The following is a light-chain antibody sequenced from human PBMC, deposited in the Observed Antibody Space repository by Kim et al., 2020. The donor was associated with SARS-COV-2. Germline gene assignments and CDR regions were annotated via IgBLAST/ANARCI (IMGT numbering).Light chain of an antibody. CDR2: GAS. CDR3: QQYGSSPPMYT. Sequence: IVLTQSPGTLSLSPGERATLSCRASQSVSNNFLAWYQQKPGQAPRLFIYGASSRATGIPERFSGSGSGTDFTLTISRLEPEDSAVYYCQQYGSSPPMYTFGQGTKLEI. J-gene: IGKJ2*01. V-gene: IGKV3-20*01. CDR1: QSVSNNF.